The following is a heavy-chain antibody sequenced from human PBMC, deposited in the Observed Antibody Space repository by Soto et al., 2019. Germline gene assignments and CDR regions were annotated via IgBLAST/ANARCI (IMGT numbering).Heavy chain of an antibody. V-gene: IGHV3-48*03. CDR2: ISIGGTTI. CDR1: GFTFRKYK. Sequence: SGGSLRLSCAAPGFTFRKYKINWVRPAPGKGGECFSHISIGGTTIDSADSVKGRFTISRDNAENSLYLQMTSLGAEDTALYYCVRDQLYYYDIFGRPLNGFDIWGQGTMVTVSS. CDR3: VRDQLYYYDIFGRPLNGFDI. J-gene: IGHJ3*02. D-gene: IGHD3-22*01.